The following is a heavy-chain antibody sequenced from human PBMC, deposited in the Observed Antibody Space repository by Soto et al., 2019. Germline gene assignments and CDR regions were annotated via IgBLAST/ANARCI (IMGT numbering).Heavy chain of an antibody. Sequence: ESGGGVVQPGRSLRLSCVASGFTFSRYGMHWVRQAPGKGLEWVAVIWTDGSNQYYADSVKGRFTISRDNFKNTLYLQMNSLRAEDTAVYYCARDGEGYYDSSGTALDYWGQGTLVTVSS. V-gene: IGHV3-33*01. CDR1: GFTFSRYG. J-gene: IGHJ4*02. CDR3: ARDGEGYYDSSGTALDY. CDR2: IWTDGSNQ. D-gene: IGHD3-22*01.